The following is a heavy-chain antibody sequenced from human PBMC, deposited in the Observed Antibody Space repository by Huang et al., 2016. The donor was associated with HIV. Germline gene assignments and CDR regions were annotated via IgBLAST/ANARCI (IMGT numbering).Heavy chain of an antibody. CDR1: GGSITSSSYY. J-gene: IGHJ3*02. V-gene: IGHV4-39*01. CDR2: INYSGST. D-gene: IGHD3-22*01. CDR3: ARHFSYYDSSGYTPWDAFDI. Sequence: QLQLQGSGPGLVKPSETLSLTCTVSGGSITSSSYYWGWIRQPPGKGLEWVGSINYSGSTDYNPSLKSQVTVSVDTSKNQFSLNLSSVTGADTAVYYCARHFSYYDSSGYTPWDAFDIWGQGTMVTVSS.